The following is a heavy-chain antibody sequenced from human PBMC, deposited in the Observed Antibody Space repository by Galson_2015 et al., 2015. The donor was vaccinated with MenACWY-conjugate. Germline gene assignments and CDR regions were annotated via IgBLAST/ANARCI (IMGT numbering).Heavy chain of an antibody. CDR3: ARVGYYSDTSGPPDY. V-gene: IGHV1-18*01. J-gene: IGHJ4*02. CDR2: ISAYNGHT. CDR1: GYTFSTYG. D-gene: IGHD3-22*01. Sequence: SVKVSCKASGYTFSTYGINWVRQAPGQGPEWLGWISAYNGHTHYAQKFQGRVTMTTDTSTSTAYMELRSLRSDDTAVYYCARVGYYSDTSGPPDYWGQGSLVTVSS.